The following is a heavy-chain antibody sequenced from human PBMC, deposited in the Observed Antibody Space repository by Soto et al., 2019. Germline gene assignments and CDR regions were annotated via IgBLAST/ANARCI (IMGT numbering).Heavy chain of an antibody. CDR1: GGTFSSYA. Sequence: SVKVSCKASGGTFSSYAISWVRQAPGQGLEWMGGIIPIFGTANYAQKFQGRVTITADKSTSTAYMELSSLRSEDTAVYYCARGGSPGLGDDHYYYYGMDVWGQGTTVTVS. V-gene: IGHV1-69*06. CDR2: IIPIFGTA. D-gene: IGHD1-26*01. J-gene: IGHJ6*02. CDR3: ARGGSPGLGDDHYYYYGMDV.